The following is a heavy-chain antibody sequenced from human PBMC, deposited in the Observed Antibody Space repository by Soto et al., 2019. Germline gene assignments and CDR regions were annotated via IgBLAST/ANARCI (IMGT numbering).Heavy chain of an antibody. J-gene: IGHJ4*02. Sequence: GGSLRLSCKASGFTFSSYGMHWVRQAPGKGLEWVAGVIYDGTNKYYADSVKGRFTISRDNSKQTLYLQMSSLRPDDTAIYYCAKRKGQNYDFWSGYYFDSWGQGTRVTVSS. CDR3: AKRKGQNYDFWSGYYFDS. D-gene: IGHD3-3*01. CDR1: GFTFSSYG. CDR2: VIYDGTNK. V-gene: IGHV3-30*19.